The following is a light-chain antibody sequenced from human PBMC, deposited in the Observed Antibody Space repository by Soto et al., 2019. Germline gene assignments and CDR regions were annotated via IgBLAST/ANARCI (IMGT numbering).Light chain of an antibody. J-gene: IGKJ1*01. CDR2: GAS. Sequence: EIVLTQSPGTLSLSPGERATLSCRASQSVSNNYLAWYQQKFGQAPRLLIYGASSRATGIPDRFSGSGSATDFTLTISRLEPEDFAIYYCQQYSNSPQTFGQGTKVEIK. V-gene: IGKV3-20*01. CDR3: QQYSNSPQT. CDR1: QSVSNNY.